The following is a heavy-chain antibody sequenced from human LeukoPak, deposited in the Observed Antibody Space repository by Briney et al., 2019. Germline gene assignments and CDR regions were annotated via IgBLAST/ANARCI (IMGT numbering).Heavy chain of an antibody. CDR2: INAGNGNT. V-gene: IGHV1-3*01. J-gene: IGHJ3*02. D-gene: IGHD6-19*01. Sequence: ASVKVSCKASGYTFTSYAMHWVRQAPGQRLEWMGWINAGNGNTKYSQKFQGRVTITRDTSASTAYMELSSLRSEDTAVYYCARPPDSSGWYGDAFDIWGQGTMVTVSS. CDR1: GYTFTSYA. CDR3: ARPPDSSGWYGDAFDI.